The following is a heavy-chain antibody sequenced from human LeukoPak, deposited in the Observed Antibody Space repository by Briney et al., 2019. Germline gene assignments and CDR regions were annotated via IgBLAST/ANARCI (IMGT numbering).Heavy chain of an antibody. CDR3: ARDPALWELLLGYFDY. CDR1: GGSISSSY. J-gene: IGHJ4*02. V-gene: IGHV4-59*01. Sequence: SETLPLTCTVSGGSISSSYWSWIRQPPGKGMEWIGYKHNSGSTNYNPSLKSRVTISVDTSKNQFSLKLSSVTAADTAVYYCARDPALWELLLGYFDYWGQGTLVTVSS. CDR2: KHNSGST. D-gene: IGHD1-26*01.